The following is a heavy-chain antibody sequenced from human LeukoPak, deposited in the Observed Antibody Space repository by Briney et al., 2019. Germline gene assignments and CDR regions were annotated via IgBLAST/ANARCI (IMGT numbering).Heavy chain of an antibody. CDR1: GFTFSSYA. CDR3: AKTLNYDILTGSDYYYYGMDV. CDR2: ISGSGGST. Sequence: GGSLRLSCAASGFTFSSYAMSWVRQAPGKGLEWVSAISGSGGSTYYADSVKGRFTISRDNSKNTLYLQMNSLRAEDTAVYYCAKTLNYDILTGSDYYYYGMDVWGQGTTVTVSS. J-gene: IGHJ6*02. V-gene: IGHV3-23*01. D-gene: IGHD3-9*01.